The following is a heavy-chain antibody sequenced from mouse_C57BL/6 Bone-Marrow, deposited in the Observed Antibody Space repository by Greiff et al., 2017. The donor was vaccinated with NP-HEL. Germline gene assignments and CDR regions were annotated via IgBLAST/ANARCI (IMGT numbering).Heavy chain of an antibody. D-gene: IGHD2-4*01. CDR3: ARGDYDYDDYAMDY. V-gene: IGHV1-81*01. J-gene: IGHJ4*01. Sequence: QVQLQQSGAELARPGASVKLSCKASGYTFTSYGISWVKQRTGQGLEWIGEIYPRSGNTYYNEKFKGKATLTADKSSSTAYMELRSLTSEDSAVYFCARGDYDYDDYAMDYWGQGTSVTVSS. CDR1: GYTFTSYG. CDR2: IYPRSGNT.